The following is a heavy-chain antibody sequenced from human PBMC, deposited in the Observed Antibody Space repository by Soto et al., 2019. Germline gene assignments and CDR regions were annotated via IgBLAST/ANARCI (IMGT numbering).Heavy chain of an antibody. CDR3: AKGGSRCSGGSCYCPPFQH. CDR2: ISGSGGST. J-gene: IGHJ1*01. CDR1: GFTFSSYA. Sequence: EVQLLESGGGLVQPGGSLRLSCAASGFTFSSYAMSWVRQAPGKGLEWVSAISGSGGSTYYADSVKGRFTISRDNSKNTLYLQMHSLRAEDTAVYYCAKGGSRCSGGSCYCPPFQHLGQGTLVTVSS. V-gene: IGHV3-23*01. D-gene: IGHD2-15*01.